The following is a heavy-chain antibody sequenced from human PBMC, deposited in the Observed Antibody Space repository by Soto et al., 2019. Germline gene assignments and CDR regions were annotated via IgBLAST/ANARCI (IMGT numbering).Heavy chain of an antibody. CDR3: VRDRPGGDSLTGQV. CDR2: VYNGGVT. V-gene: IGHV4-39*07. Sequence: SETLSLTCTVSGVSISSINYYWGWIRQPPGKGLEWIGIVYNGGVTYYNPSLKSRVTIALDTSKNQFSLRLRSVTAADTAVYYCVRDRPGGDSLTGQVWGQGTLVTVSS. D-gene: IGHD3-9*01. J-gene: IGHJ4*02. CDR1: GVSISSINYY.